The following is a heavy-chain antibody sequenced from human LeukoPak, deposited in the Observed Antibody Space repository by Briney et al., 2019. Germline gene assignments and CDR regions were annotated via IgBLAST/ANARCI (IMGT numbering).Heavy chain of an antibody. CDR3: ARTTSVRSFDY. V-gene: IGHV3-53*01. D-gene: IGHD3-10*01. CDR1: GFTVSSNY. CDR2: IYSGGST. J-gene: IGHJ4*02. Sequence: GGSLRLSCAASGFTVSSNYMSWVRQAPGKELEWVSVIYSGGSTYYADSVKGRFTISRDNSKNTLYLQMNSLRAEDTAVYYCARTTSVRSFDYWGQGTLVTVSS.